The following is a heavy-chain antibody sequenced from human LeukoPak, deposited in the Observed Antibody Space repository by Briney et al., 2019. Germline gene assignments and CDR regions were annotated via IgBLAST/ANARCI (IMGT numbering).Heavy chain of an antibody. CDR1: GGSFSGYY. Sequence: SETLSLTCAVYGGSFSGYYWSWIRQPPGKGLEWIGEINHSGSTSYNPSLKSRVTISVDTSKNQFSLKLRSVTAADTAVYYCARRWYYDSSGYYYEPFDYWGQGTLVTVSS. J-gene: IGHJ4*02. CDR2: INHSGST. V-gene: IGHV4-34*01. D-gene: IGHD3-22*01. CDR3: ARRWYYDSSGYYYEPFDY.